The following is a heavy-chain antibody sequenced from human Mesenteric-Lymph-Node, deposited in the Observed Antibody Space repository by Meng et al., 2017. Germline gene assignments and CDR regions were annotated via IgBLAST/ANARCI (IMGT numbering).Heavy chain of an antibody. CDR2: IYSSGSA. V-gene: IGHV4-39*07. CDR3: ARGRLRYSSGWDFDY. Sequence: SETLSLTCIVSDASIGSTTYYWGWIRQPPGKEPEWIGNIYSSGSAYSKPSLKSRVTISLETSKNQFSLKLSSVTAADTAVYYCARGRLRYSSGWDFDYWGQGTLVTVSS. J-gene: IGHJ4*02. CDR1: DASIGSTTYY. D-gene: IGHD6-19*01.